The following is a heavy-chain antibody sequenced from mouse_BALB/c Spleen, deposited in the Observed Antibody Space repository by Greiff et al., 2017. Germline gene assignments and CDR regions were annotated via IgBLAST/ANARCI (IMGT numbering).Heavy chain of an antibody. D-gene: IGHD2-1*01. Sequence: EVQLVESGGGLVKPGGSLKLSCAASGFTFSSYAMSWVRQTPEKRLEWVATISSGGSYTYYPDSVKGRFTISRDNAKNTLYLQMSSLRSEDTAMYYCARHEGDYYGKGDFDYWGQGTTLTVSS. CDR2: ISSGGSYT. CDR3: ARHEGDYYGKGDFDY. V-gene: IGHV5-9-3*01. J-gene: IGHJ2*01. CDR1: GFTFSSYA.